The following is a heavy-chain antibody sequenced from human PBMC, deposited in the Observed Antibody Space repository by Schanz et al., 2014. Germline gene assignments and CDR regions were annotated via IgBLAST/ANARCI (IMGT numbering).Heavy chain of an antibody. CDR2: INAHTGNT. CDR1: GYIFGSHG. Sequence: QLMQSGSEVRKPGASVKVSCKASGYIFGSHGMTWVRQAPGQGPELMGWINAHTGNTQYAQKFQGRVNMTRDTVTTTVHLELTRLRTDDTAIYYCARVHIATYHYNSPGAFDIWVQGTLVTVSS. D-gene: IGHD3-10*01. CDR3: ARVHIATYHYNSPGAFDI. V-gene: IGHV1-18*01. J-gene: IGHJ4*02.